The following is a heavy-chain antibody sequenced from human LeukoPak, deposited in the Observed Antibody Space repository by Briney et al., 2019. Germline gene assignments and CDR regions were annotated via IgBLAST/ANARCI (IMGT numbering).Heavy chain of an antibody. CDR1: GGSVSSSSYY. CDR3: ASLGTLRS. Sequence: PSETLSLTCTVSGGSVSSSSYYWGWIHQPPGKGLEWIGSISYSGTNYNNPSLKSRVSISIDTSKNQFSVKLTSVTAADTAMYYCASLGTLRSWGQGTLVTVSS. CDR2: ISYSGTN. V-gene: IGHV4-39*01. D-gene: IGHD7-27*01. J-gene: IGHJ5*02.